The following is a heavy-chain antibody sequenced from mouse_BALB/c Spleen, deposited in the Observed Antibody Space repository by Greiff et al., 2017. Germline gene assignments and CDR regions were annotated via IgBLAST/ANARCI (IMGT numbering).Heavy chain of an antibody. Sequence: LVAPSQSLSITCTVSGFSLTDYGVSWIRQPPGKGLEWLGVIWGGGSTYYNSALKSRLSISKDNSKSQVFLKMNSLQTDDTAMYYCAKFPNYYGSSYNYAMDYWGQGTSVTVSS. CDR3: AKFPNYYGSSYNYAMDY. CDR2: IWGGGST. J-gene: IGHJ4*01. V-gene: IGHV2-6-5*01. CDR1: GFSLTDYG. D-gene: IGHD1-1*01.